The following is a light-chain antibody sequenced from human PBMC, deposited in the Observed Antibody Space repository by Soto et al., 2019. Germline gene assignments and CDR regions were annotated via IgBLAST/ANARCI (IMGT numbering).Light chain of an antibody. J-gene: IGKJ2*01. CDR2: DIS. Sequence: EIVLTQSPGTLSLSPGERATLSCRASQSITSSHLAWYQQKPGQAPRLLIYDISRRATGIPDRFSGSASGIDFTLTVSRLEPEDFAVYFCQHYGGSPLYTFGQGTKMEIK. CDR3: QHYGGSPLYT. CDR1: QSITSSH. V-gene: IGKV3-20*01.